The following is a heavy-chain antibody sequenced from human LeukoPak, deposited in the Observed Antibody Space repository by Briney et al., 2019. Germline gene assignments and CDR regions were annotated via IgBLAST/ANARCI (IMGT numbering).Heavy chain of an antibody. CDR2: ISGSGVST. CDR3: VKAIGRSGSYPYPFDY. V-gene: IGHV3-23*01. D-gene: IGHD1-26*01. Sequence: GGSLRLSCAASGFTFSSYAMSWVRQAPGKGLEWVSGISGSGVSTYYTDSVKGRFTISRDNSKNTLYLQMNSPRAEDTAVYYCVKAIGRSGSYPYPFDYWGQGTLVTVSS. J-gene: IGHJ4*02. CDR1: GFTFSSYA.